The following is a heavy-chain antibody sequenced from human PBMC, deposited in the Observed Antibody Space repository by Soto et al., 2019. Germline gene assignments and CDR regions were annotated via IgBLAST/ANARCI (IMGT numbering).Heavy chain of an antibody. J-gene: IGHJ4*02. V-gene: IGHV3-21*01. Sequence: GGSRRRSWTVSGLALSKYVINGGRQAPGKGLEWVSSISKSDYTYYSDSVKGRFTISRDNAKNSVSLQMNTLRVEDTAVYYCAREDSIVIPAVSDFSGQGTLVTVSS. CDR3: AREDSIVIPAVSDF. D-gene: IGHD2-2*01. CDR1: GLALSKYV. CDR2: ISKSDYT.